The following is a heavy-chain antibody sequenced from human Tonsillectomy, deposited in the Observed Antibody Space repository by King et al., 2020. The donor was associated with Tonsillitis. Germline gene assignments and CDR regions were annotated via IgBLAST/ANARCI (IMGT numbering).Heavy chain of an antibody. D-gene: IGHD6-19*01. CDR1: GGSISSSSYY. CDR2: IYYSGST. CDR3: ARQLAVAAYRDAFDI. Sequence: QVQLQESGPGLVKPSETLSLTCTVSGGSISSSSYYWGWIRQPPGKGLEWIGSIYYSGSTYYNPSLKSRVTISVDTSKNQFSLKLSSVTAADTAVYYCARQLAVAAYRDAFDIWGQGRMVTVSS. J-gene: IGHJ3*02. V-gene: IGHV4-39*07.